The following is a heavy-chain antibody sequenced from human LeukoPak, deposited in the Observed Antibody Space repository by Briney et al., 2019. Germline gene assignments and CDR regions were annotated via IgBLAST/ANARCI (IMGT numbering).Heavy chain of an antibody. CDR1: GFTFSSYG. D-gene: IGHD2-2*01. Sequence: GGSLRLSCAASGFTFSSYGMHWVRQAPGKGLEWVAVISYDGSNKYYADSVKGRFTISRDNSENTLYLQMNSLRAEDTAVYYCAKDQERACSSTSCDYYYYGMDVWGQGTTVTVSS. CDR3: AKDQERACSSTSCDYYYYGMDV. V-gene: IGHV3-30*18. CDR2: ISYDGSNK. J-gene: IGHJ6*02.